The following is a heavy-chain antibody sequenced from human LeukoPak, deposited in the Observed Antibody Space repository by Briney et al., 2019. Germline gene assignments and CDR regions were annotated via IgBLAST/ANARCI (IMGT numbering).Heavy chain of an antibody. CDR2: ISYDGSNK. Sequence: PGRSLRLSCAASGFTFSSYGMHWVRQAPGKGLEWVAVISYDGSNKYYADSVKGRFTISRDNAKNSLYLQMNSLRAEDTAVYYCARDAGRTSGWNDAFDIWGQGTMVTVSS. D-gene: IGHD6-19*01. J-gene: IGHJ3*02. V-gene: IGHV3-30*03. CDR3: ARDAGRTSGWNDAFDI. CDR1: GFTFSSYG.